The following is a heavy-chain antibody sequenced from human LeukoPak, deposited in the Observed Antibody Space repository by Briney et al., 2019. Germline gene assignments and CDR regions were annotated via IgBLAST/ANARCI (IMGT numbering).Heavy chain of an antibody. J-gene: IGHJ6*02. CDR3: ARDVSSSTSYKYYYGMDV. Sequence: SVKVSCKASGGTFISYAISWVRQAPGQGLEWMGRIIPILGIANYAQKFQGRVTITADKSTSTAYMELSSLRSEDTAVYYCARDVSSSTSYKYYYGMDVWGQGTTVTVSS. D-gene: IGHD2-2*01. CDR1: GGTFISYA. CDR2: IIPILGIA. V-gene: IGHV1-69*04.